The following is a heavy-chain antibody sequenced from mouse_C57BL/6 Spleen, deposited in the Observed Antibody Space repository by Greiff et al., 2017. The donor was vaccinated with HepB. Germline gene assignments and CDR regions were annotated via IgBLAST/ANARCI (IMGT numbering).Heavy chain of an antibody. CDR1: GFTFSSYA. V-gene: IGHV5-9-1*02. J-gene: IGHJ4*01. CDR3: TRSPYYYYAMDY. CDR2: ISSGGDYI. D-gene: IGHD6-5*01. Sequence: EVQGVESGEGLVKPGGSLKLSCAASGFTFSSYAMSWVRQTPEKRLEWVAYISSGGDYIYYADTVKGRFTISRDNARNTLYLQMSSLKSEDTAMYYCTRSPYYYYAMDYWGQGTSVTVSS.